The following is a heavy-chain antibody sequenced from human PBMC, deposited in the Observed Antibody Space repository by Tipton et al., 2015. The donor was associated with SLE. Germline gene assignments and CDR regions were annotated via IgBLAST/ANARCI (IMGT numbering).Heavy chain of an antibody. CDR1: GFTFSIYW. Sequence: SLRLSCAASGFTFSIYWMSWVRQAPGKGLEWVANIKEDGSEKYYVDSVKGRFTIPRDNAENSLFLQMNDLRAEDTAFYYCAKARSSDTGSYFDYWGQGTLVTVSS. V-gene: IGHV3-7*03. CDR3: AKARSSDTGSYFDY. CDR2: IKEDGSEK. J-gene: IGHJ4*02. D-gene: IGHD3-10*01.